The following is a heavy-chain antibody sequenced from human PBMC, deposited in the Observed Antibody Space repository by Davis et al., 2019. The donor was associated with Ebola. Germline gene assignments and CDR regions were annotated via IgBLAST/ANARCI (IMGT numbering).Heavy chain of an antibody. CDR2: INPNSGGT. V-gene: IGHV1-2*06. CDR3: ARDDQMATTQKRYFQH. D-gene: IGHD5-24*01. CDR1: GYTFTGYY. J-gene: IGHJ1*01. Sequence: ASVKVSCKASGYTFTGYYMHWVRQAPGQGLEWMGRINPNSGGTNYAQKFQGRVTMTRDTSTSTVYMELSSLRSEDTAVYYCARDDQMATTQKRYFQHWGQGTLVTVSS.